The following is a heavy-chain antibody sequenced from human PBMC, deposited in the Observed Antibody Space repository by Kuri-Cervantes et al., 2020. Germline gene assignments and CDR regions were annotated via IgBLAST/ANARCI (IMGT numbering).Heavy chain of an antibody. CDR3: ARVPFTGYYFDY. V-gene: IGHV4-59*13. Sequence: ESLKISCTVSGGSISSYYRSWIRQPPGKGLEWIGYIYYSGSTNYNPSLKSRVTMSVDTSKNQFSPKLSSVTAADTAVYYCARVPFTGYYFDYWGQGTLVTVSS. CDR1: GGSISSYY. J-gene: IGHJ4*02. CDR2: IYYSGST. D-gene: IGHD2-8*02.